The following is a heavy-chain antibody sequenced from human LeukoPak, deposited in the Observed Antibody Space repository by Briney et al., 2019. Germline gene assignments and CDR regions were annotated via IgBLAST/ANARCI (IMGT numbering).Heavy chain of an antibody. CDR1: GDSISSSDYY. CDR2: IYHSGTT. D-gene: IGHD3-22*01. Sequence: SETLSLTCSVSGDSISSSDYYWSWIRQTPGKGLEWIGYIYHSGTTYYSPSLKSRVSISLDTSKKQFSLKLSSVTAADTAVYYCARGSMIVVYDAFDVWGQGTMVTVSS. J-gene: IGHJ3*01. CDR3: ARGSMIVVYDAFDV. V-gene: IGHV4-30-4*08.